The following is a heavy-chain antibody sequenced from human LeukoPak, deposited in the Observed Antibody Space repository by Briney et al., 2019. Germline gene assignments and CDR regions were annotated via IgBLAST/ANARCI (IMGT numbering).Heavy chain of an antibody. CDR3: AKSISYGHRSYYYYGMDV. V-gene: IGHV3-74*01. CDR2: ISSDGTYT. Sequence: GGSLRLSCAASGFTFSSHLMHWVRQAPGKGLVWVSRISSDGTYTNYADSVRGRFTISRDNAKNTLYLQMNSLRAEDTAVYYCAKSISYGHRSYYYYGMDVWGQGTTVTVSS. CDR1: GFTFSSHL. J-gene: IGHJ6*02. D-gene: IGHD1-14*01.